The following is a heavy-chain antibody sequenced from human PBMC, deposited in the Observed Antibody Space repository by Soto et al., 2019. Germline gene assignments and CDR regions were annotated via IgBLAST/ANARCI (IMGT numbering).Heavy chain of an antibody. J-gene: IGHJ6*02. V-gene: IGHV3-33*01. Sequence: QEQLVESGGGVVQPGRSLRVSCVASGFSFSSYDMHWVRQAPGKGLQWVAVIWYDGGNKYYVDSVKGRFTISRDNSKNTSFPQMNSLRADDTAVYYCARLRSPGGMDVWGQGTTVTVSS. CDR3: ARLRSPGGMDV. CDR1: GFSFSSYD. CDR2: IWYDGGNK.